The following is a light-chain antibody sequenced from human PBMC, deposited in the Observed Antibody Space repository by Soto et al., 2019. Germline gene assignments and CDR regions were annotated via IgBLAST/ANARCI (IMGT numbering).Light chain of an antibody. CDR3: QSYDSSLSGHVV. V-gene: IGLV1-40*01. CDR2: DNS. Sequence: QSVLTQPPSVSGAPGQRVTISCTGSSSNIGAGYDVHWYQQLPGTAPKLLLYDNSNRPSGVPDRFSGSKSGTSASLAITGLQAEDEADYYCQSYDSSLSGHVVFGGGTKLTVL. CDR1: SSNIGAGYD. J-gene: IGLJ2*01.